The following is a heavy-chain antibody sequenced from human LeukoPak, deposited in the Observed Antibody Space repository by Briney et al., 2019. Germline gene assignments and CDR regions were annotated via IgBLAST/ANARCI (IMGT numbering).Heavy chain of an antibody. CDR2: ISHDGGKK. V-gene: IGHV3-30*09. Sequence: PGRSQRLSCAASGFTFSRYAMHWVRQAPGRGLEWVAFISHDGGKKYFADSVKGRFVISRDNSKNTVYLQMNSLRVEDTAMYYCAGYCDSSEVAPIGYWGQGTLVTVSS. CDR3: AGYCDSSEVAPIGY. J-gene: IGHJ4*02. CDR1: GFTFSRYA. D-gene: IGHD3-22*01.